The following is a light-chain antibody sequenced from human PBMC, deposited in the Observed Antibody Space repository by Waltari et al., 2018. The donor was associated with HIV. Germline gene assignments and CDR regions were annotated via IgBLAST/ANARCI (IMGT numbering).Light chain of an antibody. CDR1: YSNIGSDN. V-gene: IGLV1-47*01. CDR3: TGWDASLSEYV. J-gene: IGLJ1*01. CDR2: KNI. Sequence: QSVLTQPPSASGTPGQRVTISCSGSYSNIGSDNVYWYQHLPGTAPKLLIYKNIQGPSVVPDRFSGSKSGASAYLAISGLRSEDEADYYCTGWDASLSEYVFGPGTRVTV.